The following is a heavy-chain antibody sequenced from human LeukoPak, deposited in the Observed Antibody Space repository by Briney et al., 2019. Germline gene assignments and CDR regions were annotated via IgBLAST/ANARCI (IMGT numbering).Heavy chain of an antibody. V-gene: IGHV1-69*06. CDR3: ARHPMTAANKFYYYYGMDV. CDR2: IIPIFGTA. Sequence: ASVKVSCKASGGTFSSYAISWVRQAPGQGLEWMGGIIPIFGTANYAQKFQCRVTITADKSTSTAYMELSSLRSEDTAVYYCARHPMTAANKFYYYYGMDVWGKGTTVTVSS. CDR1: GGTFSSYA. J-gene: IGHJ6*04. D-gene: IGHD2-2*01.